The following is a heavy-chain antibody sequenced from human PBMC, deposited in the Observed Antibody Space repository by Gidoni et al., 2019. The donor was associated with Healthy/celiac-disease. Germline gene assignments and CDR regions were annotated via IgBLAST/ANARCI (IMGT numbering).Heavy chain of an antibody. V-gene: IGHV4-34*01. D-gene: IGHD4-17*01. CDR3: ARGKGLTTVTTMRYYYYGMDV. CDR1: GGSFSGYS. CDR2: INPSGST. J-gene: IGHJ6*02. Sequence: QVQLQQWGAGLLKPSETLSLTCAVQGGSFSGYSWSWIRQPPGKGLEWIGEINPSGSTNYNPSLKSRVTISVDTSKNQFSLKLSSVTAADTAVYYCARGKGLTTVTTMRYYYYGMDVWGQGTTVTVSS.